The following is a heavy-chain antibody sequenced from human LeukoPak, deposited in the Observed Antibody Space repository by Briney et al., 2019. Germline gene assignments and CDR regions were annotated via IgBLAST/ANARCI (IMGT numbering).Heavy chain of an antibody. Sequence: GGSLRLSCAASGFSFSDVYMSWIRQAPGMGLEWISYIGTRSNPIYYADSVKGRVTISMDEAKNLLYLQMNSLRDEDTAVYFCAREARGSGRDFDYWGQGILVTVSS. CDR2: IGTRSNPI. V-gene: IGHV3-11*01. CDR1: GFSFSDVY. J-gene: IGHJ4*02. D-gene: IGHD1-26*01. CDR3: AREARGSGRDFDY.